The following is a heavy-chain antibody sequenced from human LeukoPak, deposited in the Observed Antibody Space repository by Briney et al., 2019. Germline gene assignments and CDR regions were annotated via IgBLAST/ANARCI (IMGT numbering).Heavy chain of an antibody. Sequence: PSETLSLTCAVYGGSFSGYYWSWIRQPPAKGLEWIGEIIHGGSTNYNPSLKSRVTISVDTSKNQFSLELKSVTAADTAVYYCARGGWHSSSWYFDYWGQGTLVTVSS. CDR1: GGSFSGYY. V-gene: IGHV4-34*01. CDR2: IIHGGST. CDR3: ARGGWHSSSWYFDY. D-gene: IGHD6-13*01. J-gene: IGHJ4*02.